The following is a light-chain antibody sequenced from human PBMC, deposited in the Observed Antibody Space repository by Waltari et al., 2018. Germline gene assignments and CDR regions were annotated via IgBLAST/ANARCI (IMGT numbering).Light chain of an antibody. CDR3: QSYDSSLGGSV. Sequence: QSVLTRPPSVSGAPGQRVNISCTGSSSNIGAGYDVNWSQQLPGEAPKLLIYGNTNRPSGVPDRVSGSKSGTSASLAITGLQAEDEADYYCQSYDSSLGGSVFGGGTKLTVL. CDR2: GNT. V-gene: IGLV1-40*01. CDR1: SSNIGAGYD. J-gene: IGLJ2*01.